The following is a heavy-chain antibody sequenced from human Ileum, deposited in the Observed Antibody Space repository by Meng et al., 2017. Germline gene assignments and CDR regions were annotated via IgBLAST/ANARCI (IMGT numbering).Heavy chain of an antibody. CDR2: IFQSGRT. D-gene: IGHD3-22*01. J-gene: IGHJ4*02. CDR3: ATSNDRDVYYLGY. V-gene: IGHV4-4*02. Sequence: VPLGVAGPGTVKAWGTLSLTCAVSGTWWSWVRPPPGKGLEWIGEIFQSGRTNYNPSLKSRVTISIDKSKSQISLQLSAVTAADTAVYSCATSNDRDVYYLGYWGQGTLVTVSS. CDR1: GTW.